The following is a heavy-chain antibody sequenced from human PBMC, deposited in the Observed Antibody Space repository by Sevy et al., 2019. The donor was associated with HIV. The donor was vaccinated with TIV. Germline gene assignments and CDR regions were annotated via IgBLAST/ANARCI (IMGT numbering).Heavy chain of an antibody. CDR3: ARSGYSGYAFDY. J-gene: IGHJ4*02. CDR1: GNNFNSYW. V-gene: IGHV5-51*01. D-gene: IGHD5-12*01. Sequence: GESLKIFCKGFGNNFNSYWIGWVRQMPGKGLELMGFIYPSDSDTRYSPPFQGQVTISADKSISTAYLQWSSLKASDTAIYYCARSGYSGYAFDYWGQGTLVTVSS. CDR2: IYPSDSDT.